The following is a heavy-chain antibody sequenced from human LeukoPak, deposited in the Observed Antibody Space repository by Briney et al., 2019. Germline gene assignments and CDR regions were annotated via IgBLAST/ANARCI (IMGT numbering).Heavy chain of an antibody. CDR2: IYYSGGT. CDR1: GGSISSSSYY. D-gene: IGHD3-22*01. Sequence: PSETLSLTCTVSGGSISSSSYYWGWIRQPPGKGLEWIGSIYYSGGTYYNPSLKSRVTISVDTSKNQFSLKLSSVTAADTAVYYCARDPTGITMNYWGQGTLVTVSS. J-gene: IGHJ4*02. V-gene: IGHV4-39*07. CDR3: ARDPTGITMNY.